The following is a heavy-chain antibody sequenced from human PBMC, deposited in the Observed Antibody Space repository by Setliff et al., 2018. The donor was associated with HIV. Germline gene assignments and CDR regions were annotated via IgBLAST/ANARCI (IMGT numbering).Heavy chain of an antibody. J-gene: IGHJ3*02. D-gene: IGHD1-26*01. Sequence: SETLSLTCAVSGGSISSSNYYWVWIRQPPGKELEWIGSFYHSGITYYNSSLKSRVSISVDTSKNQFSLNLTSVTAADTAVYYCARLGYSGSLVGAFDIWGQGTMVTVSS. CDR3: ARLGYSGSLVGAFDI. CDR1: GGSISSSNYY. V-gene: IGHV4-39*07. CDR2: FYHSGIT.